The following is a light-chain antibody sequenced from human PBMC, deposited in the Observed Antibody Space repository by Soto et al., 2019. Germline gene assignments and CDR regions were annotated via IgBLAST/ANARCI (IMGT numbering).Light chain of an antibody. CDR3: LQDYDYPLT. J-gene: IGKJ4*01. V-gene: IGKV1-6*01. Sequence: ALQMTQSPSSLSASVGDRVTITCRASQYIRNDLGWYQQKPGTAPRLLISVASSLRSGVPSRFSGSGSGTDFTLTISSLQPEDFATYYCLQDYDYPLTFGGGTKVEIK. CDR2: VAS. CDR1: QYIRND.